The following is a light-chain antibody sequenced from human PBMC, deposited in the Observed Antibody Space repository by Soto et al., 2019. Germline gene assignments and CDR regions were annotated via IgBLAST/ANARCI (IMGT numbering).Light chain of an antibody. CDR1: QNINNW. CDR2: DAS. V-gene: IGKV1-5*01. CDR3: QHTRT. Sequence: DFHMTQSPSTLSASVRDRVTITCRASQNINNWVAWYQQKPGKAPKFLIYDASTLQRGVPSRFSGSGFGTEFSLTLSSLRLDDFGSYYCQHTRTFRQGTKVEIK. J-gene: IGKJ1*01.